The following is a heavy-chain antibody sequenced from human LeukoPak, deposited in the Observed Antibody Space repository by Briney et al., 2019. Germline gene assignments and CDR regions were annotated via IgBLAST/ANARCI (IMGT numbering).Heavy chain of an antibody. CDR1: GGTFSSYA. CDR2: IIPIFGTA. Sequence: SVKVSCKASGGTFSSYAISWVRQAPGQGLEWMGGIIPIFGTANYAQKFQGRVTITADESTSTAYMELSSLRAEDTAVYYCAREVPITMVRGVTSPPGMDVWGQGTTVTVSS. CDR3: AREVPITMVRGVTSPPGMDV. V-gene: IGHV1-69*13. D-gene: IGHD3-10*01. J-gene: IGHJ6*02.